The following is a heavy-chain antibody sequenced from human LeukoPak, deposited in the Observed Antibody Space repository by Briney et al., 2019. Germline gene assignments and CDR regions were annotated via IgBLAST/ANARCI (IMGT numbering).Heavy chain of an antibody. D-gene: IGHD6-13*01. Sequence: PSETLSLTCTVSGGSISSYSWSWIRQPPGKGLEWIGYIYTSGSTNYNPSLKSRVTISVDTSKNQFSLKLSSVTAADTAVYYCARQRAAAGRGRGYYYYYMDVWGKGTTVTVSS. CDR2: IYTSGST. CDR1: GGSISSYS. J-gene: IGHJ6*03. CDR3: ARQRAAAGRGRGYYYYYMDV. V-gene: IGHV4-4*09.